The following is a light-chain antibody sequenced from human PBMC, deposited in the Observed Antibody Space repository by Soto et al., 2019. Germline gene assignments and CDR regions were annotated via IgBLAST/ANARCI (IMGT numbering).Light chain of an antibody. Sequence: EIVLTQSPGTLSLSPGERATLSCRASQSVSSSYFAWYQQKPGQAPRLLIYGASSRATGIPDRFSGSGSGTDFTLTISSLEPEDFAIYYCQQYCSSPETFGQGTKLEIK. CDR3: QQYCSSPET. V-gene: IGKV3-20*01. CDR1: QSVSSSY. CDR2: GAS. J-gene: IGKJ2*01.